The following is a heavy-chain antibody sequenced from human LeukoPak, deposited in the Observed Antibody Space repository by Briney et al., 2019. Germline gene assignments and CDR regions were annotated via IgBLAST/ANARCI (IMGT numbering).Heavy chain of an antibody. CDR1: GGSITSYH. J-gene: IGHJ1*01. Sequence: SETLSLTCTVSGGSITSYHWNWIRQPPGKGLEWIGYASYSGNTNYKPSLKSRVSISVDMSKSQFSLRLTSVTAADTAVYSCATGEGQYTSYIQVWGQGTQVAVSS. V-gene: IGHV4-59*08. CDR2: ASYSGNT. CDR3: ATGEGQYTSYIQV. D-gene: IGHD2-2*02.